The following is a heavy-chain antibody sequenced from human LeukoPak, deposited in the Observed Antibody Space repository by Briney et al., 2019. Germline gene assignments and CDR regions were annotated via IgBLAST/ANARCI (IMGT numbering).Heavy chain of an antibody. D-gene: IGHD6-13*01. V-gene: IGHV1-2*02. CDR1: GYTFTASF. J-gene: IGHJ5*02. CDR3: ARGMGSSWFDP. CDR2: VNPNGGVT. Sequence: VASVKVSCKSSGYTFTASFIHWVRQAPGQGLEWMAWVNPNGGVTNYAQKFQGRVTLTWDTSITTTYMELSWLTSDDTAVYYCARGMGSSWFDPWGQGTLVTVSS.